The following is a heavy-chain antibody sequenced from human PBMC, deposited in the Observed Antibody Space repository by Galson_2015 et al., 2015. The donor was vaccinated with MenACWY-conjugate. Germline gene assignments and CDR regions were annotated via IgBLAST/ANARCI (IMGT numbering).Heavy chain of an antibody. Sequence: SLRLSCAASGFTFSSYVMHWVRHAPGRRLEYVSSISTNGGSTFYADSVKGRFTISRDNSKNTVYLQMSSLRTEDSAVYYCVKDRSSRVGGAYIYGYFDYWGQGTLVTVSS. CDR1: GFTFSSYV. CDR3: VKDRSSRVGGAYIYGYFDY. V-gene: IGHV3-64D*08. CDR2: ISTNGGST. D-gene: IGHD5-18*01. J-gene: IGHJ4*02.